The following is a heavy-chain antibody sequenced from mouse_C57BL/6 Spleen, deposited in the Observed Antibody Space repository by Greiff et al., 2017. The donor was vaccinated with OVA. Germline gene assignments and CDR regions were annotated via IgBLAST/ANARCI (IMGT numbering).Heavy chain of an antibody. J-gene: IGHJ1*03. CDR1: GYTFTDYY. CDR2: INPNNGGT. V-gene: IGHV1-26*01. CDR3: ARVDGSSYPWYFDV. Sequence: EVQLQQSGPELVKPGASVKISCKASGYTFTDYYMNWVKQSHGKSLEWIGDINPNNGGTSYNQKFKGKATLTVDKSSSTAYMELRSLTSEDSAVYYCARVDGSSYPWYFDVWGTGTTVTVSS. D-gene: IGHD1-1*01.